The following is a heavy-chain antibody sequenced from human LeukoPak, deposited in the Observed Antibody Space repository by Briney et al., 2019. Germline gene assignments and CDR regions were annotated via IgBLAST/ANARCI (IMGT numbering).Heavy chain of an antibody. J-gene: IGHJ3*02. CDR3: ARVPWFGELQDAFDI. Sequence: TSETLSLTCAVSGGSISSGGYSWSWIRQPPGKGLEWIGYIYHSGSTYYNPSLKSRVTISVDRSKNQFSLKLSSVTAADTAVYYCARVPWFGELQDAFDIWGQGTMVTVSS. CDR1: GGSISSGGYS. V-gene: IGHV4-30-2*01. CDR2: IYHSGST. D-gene: IGHD3-10*01.